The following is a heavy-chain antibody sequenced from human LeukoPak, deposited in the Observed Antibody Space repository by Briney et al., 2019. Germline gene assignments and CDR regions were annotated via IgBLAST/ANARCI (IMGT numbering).Heavy chain of an antibody. Sequence: GGSLRLSCAASEFTFSNYEMNRVRQAPGKGLEWVSYISSGGSTIYYADSVKDRFTISRDNAKNSLYLQMNSLRAEDTAVYYCARDPNYGSGSYADYWGQGTLVTVSP. CDR3: ARDPNYGSGSYADY. V-gene: IGHV3-48*03. J-gene: IGHJ4*02. D-gene: IGHD3-10*01. CDR1: EFTFSNYE. CDR2: ISSGGSTI.